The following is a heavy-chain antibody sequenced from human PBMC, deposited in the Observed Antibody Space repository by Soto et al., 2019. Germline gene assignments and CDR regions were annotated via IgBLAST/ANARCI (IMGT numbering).Heavy chain of an antibody. CDR2: IYSGGTT. D-gene: IGHD2-15*01. Sequence: EVLLVESGGGLVQPGGSLRLSCAASGFTVSNNYMSWVRQAPGKVLEWVSVIYSGGTTYYSDSVKGRFTISRDNSKNTLYLQMNSLRAEDTAVYYCAREAREYCSGGSCYSRDYWGQGTLVTVSS. CDR3: AREAREYCSGGSCYSRDY. J-gene: IGHJ4*02. V-gene: IGHV3-66*01. CDR1: GFTVSNNY.